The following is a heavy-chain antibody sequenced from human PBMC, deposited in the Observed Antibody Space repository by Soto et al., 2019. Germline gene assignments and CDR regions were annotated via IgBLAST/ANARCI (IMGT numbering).Heavy chain of an antibody. CDR2: IYNDGTYS. CDR3: TRGPRPISTGTGAY. D-gene: IGHD3-10*01. CDR1: GFTLSSYW. V-gene: IGHV3-74*01. Sequence: GGSLRLSCEASGFTLSSYWVHWVRQSPGKGLVWISRIYNDGTYSVYADSVRGRFTISRDNVNDTLYLQMNNLRAEDSGLYYCTRGPRPISTGTGAYWGQGTQVTVSS. J-gene: IGHJ4*02.